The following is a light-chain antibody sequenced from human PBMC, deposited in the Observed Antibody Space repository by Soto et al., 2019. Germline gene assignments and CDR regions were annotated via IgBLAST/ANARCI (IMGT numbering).Light chain of an antibody. CDR2: EGS. V-gene: IGLV2-23*01. CDR1: SSDVGSYNL. CDR3: CSYASSSTGVV. J-gene: IGLJ2*01. Sequence: QSALTQPAYVSGSPGQSITISCTGTSSDVGSYNLVSWSQQHPGKAPKLMIYEGSKRPSGVSNRFSGSKSGNTASLTISGLQAEDDADYFGCSYASSSTGVVFGGGTKVTVL.